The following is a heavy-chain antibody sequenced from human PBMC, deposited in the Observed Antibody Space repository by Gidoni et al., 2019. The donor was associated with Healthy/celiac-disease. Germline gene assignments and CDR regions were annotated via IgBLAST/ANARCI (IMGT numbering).Heavy chain of an antibody. CDR1: GFTVSSNY. J-gene: IGHJ1*01. CDR2: IYSGGST. CDR3: AREGTGYFQH. D-gene: IGHD3-10*01. Sequence: EVQLVESGGGLVQPGGSLRLSCAASGFTVSSNYMSWVRQAPGMGMEWGSGIYSGGSTYYADSVKGRFTISRDNTKNTLYLQRNSLRAEDTAGYYCAREGTGYFQHWGQGTLVTVSS. V-gene: IGHV3-66*01.